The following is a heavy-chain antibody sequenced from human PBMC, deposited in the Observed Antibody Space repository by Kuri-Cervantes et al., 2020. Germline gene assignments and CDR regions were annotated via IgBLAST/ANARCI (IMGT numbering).Heavy chain of an antibody. CDR1: GFTFSSYA. J-gene: IGHJ4*02. CDR2: ISGSGGST. CDR3: ARGGMGLIAVPGAPDY. D-gene: IGHD6-19*01. V-gene: IGHV3-23*01. Sequence: GESLKISCAASGFTFSSYAMSWVRQAPGKGLEWVSAISGSGGSTYYADSVKGRFTISRDNSKNTLYLQMNSLRVEDTAVYCCARGGMGLIAVPGAPDYWGQGTLVTVSS.